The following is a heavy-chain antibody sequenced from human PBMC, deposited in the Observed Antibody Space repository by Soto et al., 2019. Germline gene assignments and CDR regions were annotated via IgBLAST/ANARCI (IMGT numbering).Heavy chain of an antibody. CDR1: GGTFSSYA. CDR3: ARMTTVPYYYYGMDV. Sequence: SVKVSCKASGGTFSSYAISWVRQAPGQGLEWMGGIIPIFGAANYAQKFQGRVTITADESTSTAYMELSSLRSEDTAVYYCARMTTVPYYYYGMDVWGQGTTVTVSS. J-gene: IGHJ6*02. CDR2: IIPIFGAA. V-gene: IGHV1-69*13. D-gene: IGHD4-17*01.